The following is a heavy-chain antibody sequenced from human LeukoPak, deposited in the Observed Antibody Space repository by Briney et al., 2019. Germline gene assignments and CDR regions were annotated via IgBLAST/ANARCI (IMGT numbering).Heavy chain of an antibody. CDR3: AKRVYYYDSSGDAFDI. CDR2: ISGSGGST. D-gene: IGHD3-22*01. V-gene: IGHV3-23*01. Sequence: GGSLRLSCVASGFTFSSYAMSWVRQAPGKGLEWVSAISGSGGSTYYADSVKGRFTISRDNSKNTLYLQMNSLRAEDTAVYYCAKRVYYYDSSGDAFDIWGQGTMVTVSS. CDR1: GFTFSSYA. J-gene: IGHJ3*02.